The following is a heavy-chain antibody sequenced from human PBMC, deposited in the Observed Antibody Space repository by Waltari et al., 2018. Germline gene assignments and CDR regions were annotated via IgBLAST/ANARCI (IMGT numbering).Heavy chain of an antibody. D-gene: IGHD3-3*01. V-gene: IGHV3-23*04. CDR3: ARAPTIFGVVKGYFDY. CDR2: ISGSGGST. J-gene: IGHJ4*02. Sequence: EIQLVESGGDLVQPGGSLRLSCVTSGFPFHIFWMAWVRQVPGKGLQWVSAISGSGGSTYYADSVKGRFTISRDNSKNTLYLQMNSLRAEDTAVYYCARAPTIFGVVKGYFDYWGQGTLVTVSS. CDR1: GFPFHIFW.